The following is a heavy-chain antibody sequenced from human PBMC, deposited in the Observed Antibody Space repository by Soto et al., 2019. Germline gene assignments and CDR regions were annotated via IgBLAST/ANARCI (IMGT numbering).Heavy chain of an antibody. Sequence: GASVKVSCKASGYTFTGYYMHWVRQAPGQGLEWMGWINPNSGGTNYAQKFQGRATMTRDTSISTAYMELSRLRSDDTAVYYCARDNYDSSGHTRPLDYWGQGTLVTVSS. CDR1: GYTFTGYY. CDR3: ARDNYDSSGHTRPLDY. J-gene: IGHJ4*02. D-gene: IGHD3-22*01. V-gene: IGHV1-2*02. CDR2: INPNSGGT.